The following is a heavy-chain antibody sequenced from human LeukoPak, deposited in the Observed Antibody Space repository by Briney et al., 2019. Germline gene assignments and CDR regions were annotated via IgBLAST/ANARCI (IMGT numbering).Heavy chain of an antibody. D-gene: IGHD2-15*01. CDR1: GYSISSGYY. V-gene: IGHV4-38-2*02. Sequence: SETLSLTCTVSGYSISSGYYWGWIRQPPGKGLEWIGSIYHSGSTYYNPSLKSRVTISVDTSKNQFSLKLSSVTAADTAVYYCARAGGPFEGAFDIWGQGTMVTVSS. J-gene: IGHJ3*02. CDR2: IYHSGST. CDR3: ARAGGPFEGAFDI.